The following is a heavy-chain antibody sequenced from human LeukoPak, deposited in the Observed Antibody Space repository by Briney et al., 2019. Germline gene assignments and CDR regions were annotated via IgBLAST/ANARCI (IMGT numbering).Heavy chain of an antibody. J-gene: IGHJ6*03. Sequence: SETLSLTCSVSGASISSYYWSWIRQPPGKGLEWIGYIYYSGSTNYNPSLKSRVTISVDTSKNQFSLKLSSVTAADTAVYYCARSQFWSGYYSGYYYYYMDVWGKGTTVTVSS. D-gene: IGHD3-3*01. CDR2: IYYSGST. CDR3: ARSQFWSGYYSGYYYYYMDV. CDR1: GASISSYY. V-gene: IGHV4-59*01.